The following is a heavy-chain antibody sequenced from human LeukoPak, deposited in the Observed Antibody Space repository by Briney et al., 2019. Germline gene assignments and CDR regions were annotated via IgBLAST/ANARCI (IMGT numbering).Heavy chain of an antibody. D-gene: IGHD5-24*01. V-gene: IGHV4-38-2*01. CDR1: GYSISSGYY. CDR3: ARSPERWLQLLIDY. J-gene: IGHJ4*02. CDR2: IYHSGST. Sequence: SETLSLTCAVSGYSISSGYYWGWIRQPPGKGLEWIGSIYHSGSTYYNPSLKGRVTISVDTSKNQFSLKLSSVTAADTAVYYYARSPERWLQLLIDYWGQGTLVTVSS.